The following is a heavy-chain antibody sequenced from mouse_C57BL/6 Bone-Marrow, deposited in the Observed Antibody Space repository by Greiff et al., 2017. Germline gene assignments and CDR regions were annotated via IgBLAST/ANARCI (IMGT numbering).Heavy chain of an antibody. CDR3: ARSRVVYFDY. Sequence: EVQLVESGGGLVQPGGSLSLSCAASGFTFTDYYMSWVRQPPGKALEWLGFIRNKANGYTTEYSASVKGRFTISRDNSKSILYLQMNALRAEDGATYYCARSRVVYFDYWDRGTALTVSS. V-gene: IGHV7-3*01. CDR2: IRNKANGYTT. J-gene: IGHJ2*01. D-gene: IGHD1-1*01. CDR1: GFTFTDYY.